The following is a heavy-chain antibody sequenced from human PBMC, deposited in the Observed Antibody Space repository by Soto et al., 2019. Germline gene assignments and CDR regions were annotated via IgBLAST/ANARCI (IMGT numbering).Heavy chain of an antibody. Sequence: EVQLVESGGGLVQPGGSLKLSCAASGFTFSGSAMHWVRQASGKGLEWVGRIRSKANSYATAYAASVKGRFTISRDDSKNTAYLQMNSLKTEDTAVYYCTRHNWYYDSSGQDAFDIWGQGTMVTVSS. J-gene: IGHJ3*02. CDR3: TRHNWYYDSSGQDAFDI. CDR1: GFTFSGSA. V-gene: IGHV3-73*02. CDR2: IRSKANSYAT. D-gene: IGHD3-22*01.